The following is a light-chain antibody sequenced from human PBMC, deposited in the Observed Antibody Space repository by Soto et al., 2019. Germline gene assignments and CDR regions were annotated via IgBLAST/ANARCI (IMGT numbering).Light chain of an antibody. J-gene: IGKJ4*01. V-gene: IGKV1-33*01. CDR2: DAS. Sequence: DIQMTQSPSTLSGSVGDRVTITCRASQTISSWLAWYQQKPGKAPKLLIYDASNLETGVPSRFSGSGSGTDFTFTISSLQPEDIATYYCQQGSTFGGGTKV. CDR1: QTISSW. CDR3: QQGST.